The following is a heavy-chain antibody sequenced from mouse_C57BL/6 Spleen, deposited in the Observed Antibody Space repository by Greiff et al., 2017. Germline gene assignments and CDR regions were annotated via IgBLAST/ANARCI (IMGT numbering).Heavy chain of an antibody. CDR2: INPSSGYT. V-gene: IGHV1-7*01. CDR3: ASHITTVVANPY. D-gene: IGHD1-1*01. J-gene: IGHJ2*01. Sequence: QVHVKQSGAELAKPGASVKLSCKASGYTFTSYWMYWVKQRPGQGLEWIGYINPSSGYTKYNQKFKDKATLTADKSSSTAYMQLSSLTYEDSAVYYCASHITTVVANPYWGQGTTLTVSS. CDR1: GYTFTSYW.